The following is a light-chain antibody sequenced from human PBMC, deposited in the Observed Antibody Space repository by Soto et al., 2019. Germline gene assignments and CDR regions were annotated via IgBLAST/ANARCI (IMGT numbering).Light chain of an antibody. CDR1: QSVTSD. J-gene: IGKJ5*01. CDR2: GAS. CDR3: QQYNNWPRT. V-gene: IGKV3-15*01. Sequence: EIVLTQSPGTLSLSPGERATLSCRASQSVTSDYLAWYQQKPGQAPRLLIHGASTRATGIPARFSGSGSGTEFTLTISSLQSEDFAVYYCQQYNNWPRTFGQGTRLEIK.